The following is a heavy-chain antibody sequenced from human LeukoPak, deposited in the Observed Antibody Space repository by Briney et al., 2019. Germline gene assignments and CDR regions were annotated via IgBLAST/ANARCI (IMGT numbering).Heavy chain of an antibody. CDR1: GFTFSSYS. D-gene: IGHD3-10*01. CDR2: ISSSSSTI. J-gene: IGHJ4*02. Sequence: GGSLRLSCAASGFTFSSYSMNWVRQAPGKGLEWVSYISSSSSTIYHADSVKGRFTISRDNAKNSLYLQMNSLRAEDTAVYYCARVLWFGDAYFDYWGQGTLVTVSS. CDR3: ARVLWFGDAYFDY. V-gene: IGHV3-48*01.